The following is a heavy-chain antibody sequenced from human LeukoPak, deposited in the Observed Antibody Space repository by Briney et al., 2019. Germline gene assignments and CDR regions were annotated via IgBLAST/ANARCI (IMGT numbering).Heavy chain of an antibody. V-gene: IGHV4-30-2*01. CDR1: GGSISSGGYS. CDR3: ARDGYYGSGTLDY. J-gene: IGHJ4*02. Sequence: SQTLSLTCAVSGGSISSGGYSWSWIRQPPGKGLEWIGYIYHSGSTYYNPSLKSRVTMSVDRSKNQFSLKLSSVTAADTAVYYCARDGYYGSGTLDYWGQGTLVTVSS. D-gene: IGHD3-10*01. CDR2: IYHSGST.